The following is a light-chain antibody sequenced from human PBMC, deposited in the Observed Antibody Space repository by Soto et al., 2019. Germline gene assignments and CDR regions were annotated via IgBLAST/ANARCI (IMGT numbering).Light chain of an antibody. CDR1: QSISAW. V-gene: IGKV1-5*03. CDR2: KAS. J-gene: IGKJ1*01. CDR3: QQYNDYSWT. Sequence: VQMTQSPSTLSASIGDSVSINCRASQSISAWLAWYQQKPGKAPRLLIYKASTLEIGVPSRFSGSGSGTEFTLTISSLQPDDVAIYYCQQYNDYSWTFGQGTKV.